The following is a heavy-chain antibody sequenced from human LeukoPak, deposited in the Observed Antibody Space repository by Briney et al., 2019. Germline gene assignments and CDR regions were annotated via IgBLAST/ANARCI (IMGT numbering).Heavy chain of an antibody. V-gene: IGHV1-2*02. D-gene: IGHD3-10*01. J-gene: IGHJ4*02. CDR1: GYTFTGYY. Sequence: ASVKVSCKASGYTFTGYYMHWVRQAPGQGLAWMGWINPNSGGTNYAQKFQGRVTMTRDTSISTAYMELSRLRSDDTAVYYCARECVLDEFTMIRGVIGTLWGQGTLVTVSS. CDR3: ARECVLDEFTMIRGVIGTL. CDR2: INPNSGGT.